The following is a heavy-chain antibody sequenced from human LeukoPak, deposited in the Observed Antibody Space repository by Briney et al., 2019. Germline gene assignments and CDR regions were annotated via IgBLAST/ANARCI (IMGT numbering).Heavy chain of an antibody. CDR1: GYTFSKYG. J-gene: IGHJ4*02. Sequence: ASVKVSCKASGYTFSKYGISWVRQAPGQGLEWMGWISGYNAYTHYAQKLQGRVTMTTDTSTSTAYMELRSLRSDDTAVYYCARDRRLDYQLPADNWGQGTLVTVSS. CDR3: ARDRRLDYQLPADN. D-gene: IGHD2-2*01. V-gene: IGHV1-18*01. CDR2: ISGYNAYT.